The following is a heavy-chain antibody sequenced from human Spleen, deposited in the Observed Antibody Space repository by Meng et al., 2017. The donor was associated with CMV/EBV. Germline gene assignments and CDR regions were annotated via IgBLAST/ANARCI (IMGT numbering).Heavy chain of an antibody. CDR1: GFTFSDYY. CDR3: ARKSTSTWSALDY. V-gene: IGHV3-11*04. CDR2: ISSSGTSM. J-gene: IGHJ4*02. D-gene: IGHD2-2*01. Sequence: ASGFTFSDYYMSWIRQAPGKGLEWISYISSSGTSMYYADSVKGRVTISRDNAKNSLWLQMNSLRGDDTAVYYCARKSTSTWSALDYWGQGALVTVSS.